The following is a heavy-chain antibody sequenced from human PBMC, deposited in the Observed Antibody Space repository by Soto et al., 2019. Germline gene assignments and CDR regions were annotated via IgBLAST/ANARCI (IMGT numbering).Heavy chain of an antibody. J-gene: IGHJ4*02. V-gene: IGHV4-39*01. CDR3: ARVLGEPRETWFVGSDY. Sequence: PSETLSLTCTVSGNSISSYSYYWGWIRQAPGKVLEWIGTMHPSGTTSYNPSLQSRVTITIDTSKNQLFLALSSVTAADTAIYYCARVLGEPRETWFVGSDYWGQGSQVTVSS. CDR2: MHPSGTT. CDR1: GNSISSYSYY. D-gene: IGHD3-10*02.